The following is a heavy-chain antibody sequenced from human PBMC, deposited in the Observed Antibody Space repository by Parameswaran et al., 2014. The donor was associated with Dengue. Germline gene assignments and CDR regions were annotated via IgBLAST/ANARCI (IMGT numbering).Heavy chain of an antibody. CDR3: ASPVHLGTGSFLRYYFGMDV. Sequence: WIRQPPGKGLEWVSGISNGGGSTYYADSVKGRFTISRDNSKNTLNLQMNSLRADDTAVYYCASPVHLGTGSFLRYYFGMDVWGQGTTVTVSS. CDR2: ISNGGGST. D-gene: IGHD3-10*01. V-gene: IGHV3-23*01. J-gene: IGHJ6*02.